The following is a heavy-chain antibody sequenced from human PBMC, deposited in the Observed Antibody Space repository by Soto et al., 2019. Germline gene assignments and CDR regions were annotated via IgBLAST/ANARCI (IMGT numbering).Heavy chain of an antibody. CDR2: IKDDGSEI. CDR3: ARDIGFDYVN. CDR1: GFNVMSYW. V-gene: IGHV3-7*01. D-gene: IGHD3-16*01. Sequence: GSLRRSCAVSGFNVMSYWMSWVRQAPGKGLEWVAIIKDDGSEIYYLQSVRGRFSISRDSAGNALHLTMNYLSAEDTGVYFCARDIGFDYVNWGQGTLVTVSS. J-gene: IGHJ4*02.